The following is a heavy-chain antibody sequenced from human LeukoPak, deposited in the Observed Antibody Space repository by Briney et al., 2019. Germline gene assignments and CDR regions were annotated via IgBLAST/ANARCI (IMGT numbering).Heavy chain of an antibody. CDR1: GDSISSGDYY. D-gene: IGHD1-26*01. V-gene: IGHV4-38-2*02. J-gene: IGHJ4*02. CDR3: ARAIEVGAMTPFDY. Sequence: SETLSLTCTVSGDSISSGDYYWGWVRQPPGKGLEWIGSIYHSGSTYYNPSLKSRVTISVDTSKNQFSLKLTSVTAADTAVYYCARAIEVGAMTPFDYWGQGTLVTVSS. CDR2: IYHSGST.